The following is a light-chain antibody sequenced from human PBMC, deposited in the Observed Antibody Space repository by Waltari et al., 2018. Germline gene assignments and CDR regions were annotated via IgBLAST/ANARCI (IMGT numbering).Light chain of an antibody. V-gene: IGLV3-21*02. CDR1: NSGNKN. CDR2: VDN. J-gene: IGLJ3*02. CDR3: HVWDSRRHHWV. Sequence: SYVLTQAPSVSVAPGQTASVTCGGDNSGNKNVHWYRQKPGQAPVLVVHVDNARPSGIPARLDGSTFGNTATLTLSRVEAGDEADYYCHVWDSRRHHWVFGGGTTLTVL.